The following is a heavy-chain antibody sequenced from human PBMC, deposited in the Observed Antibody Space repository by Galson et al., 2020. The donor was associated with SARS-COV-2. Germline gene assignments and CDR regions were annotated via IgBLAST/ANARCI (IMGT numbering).Heavy chain of an antibody. CDR2: LSSRGSFD. J-gene: IGHJ5*02. CDR3: ARDSLSTSFGVVYHYFDP. D-gene: IGHD3-3*01. CDR1: GFNFSNYD. V-gene: IGHV3-21*06. Sequence: KHGESLKIPCAAPGFNFSNYDMHWVRQAPGKGLEWVSSLSSRGSFDYYAGSVKGRFTISRDNAKNSLYLQMNNGRGEDTAVYYCARDSLSTSFGVVYHYFDPWGQGTLVTVSS.